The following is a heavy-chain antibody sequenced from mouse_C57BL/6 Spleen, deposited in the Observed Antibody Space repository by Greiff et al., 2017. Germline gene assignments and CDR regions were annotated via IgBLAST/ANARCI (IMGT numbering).Heavy chain of an antibody. J-gene: IGHJ4*01. CDR3: ASDGYYAMDY. D-gene: IGHD2-3*01. CDR2: IHPNSGST. Sequence: QVQLQQSGAELVKPGASVTLSCKASGYTFTSYWMHWVKQRPGQGLEWIGMIHPNSGSTNYNEKFKSKATLTVDKSSSTAYMQLSSLTSEDSAVYYCASDGYYAMDYWGQGTSVTVSS. CDR1: GYTFTSYW. V-gene: IGHV1-64*01.